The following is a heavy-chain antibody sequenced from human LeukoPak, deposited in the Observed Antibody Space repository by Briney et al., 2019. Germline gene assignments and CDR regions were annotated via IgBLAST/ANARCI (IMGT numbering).Heavy chain of an antibody. D-gene: IGHD3-9*01. J-gene: IGHJ4*02. CDR1: GFTFSSYA. Sequence: GGSLRLSCAASGFTFSSYAMSWVRQAPGKGLEWASAISGSGGSTYYADSVEGRFTISRDNSKNTLYLQMNSLRAEDTAVYYCAKDPAPAYYDILTGYYWGQGTLVTVSS. V-gene: IGHV3-23*01. CDR2: ISGSGGST. CDR3: AKDPAPAYYDILTGYY.